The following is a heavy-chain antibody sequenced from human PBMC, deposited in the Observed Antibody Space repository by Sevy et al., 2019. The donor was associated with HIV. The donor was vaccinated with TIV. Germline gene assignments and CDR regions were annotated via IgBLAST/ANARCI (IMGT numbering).Heavy chain of an antibody. Sequence: ETLSLTCTVSGGSITSLYWIWIRQPPGKGLEWIANIYYNGHINYNPSLKSRVTLSLDTSKNQFSLRLSSVTAADTAMYYCAGENAWGRGYSWGQGTLVTVSS. D-gene: IGHD1-26*01. V-gene: IGHV4-59*08. CDR2: IYYNGHI. CDR1: GGSITSLY. CDR3: AGENAWGRGYS. J-gene: IGHJ4*02.